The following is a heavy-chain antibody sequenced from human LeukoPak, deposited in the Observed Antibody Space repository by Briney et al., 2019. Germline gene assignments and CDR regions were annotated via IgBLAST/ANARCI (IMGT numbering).Heavy chain of an antibody. CDR2: ISSSSSYI. Sequence: GGSLRLSCAASGFTFSSYSMNWVRQAPGKGLEWVSSISSSSSYIYYADSVKGRFTISRDNAKNSLYLQMNSLRAEDTAVYYCARDSVAAAGPPHFDYWGQGTLVTVSS. CDR1: GFTFSSYS. D-gene: IGHD6-13*01. CDR3: ARDSVAAAGPPHFDY. V-gene: IGHV3-21*01. J-gene: IGHJ4*02.